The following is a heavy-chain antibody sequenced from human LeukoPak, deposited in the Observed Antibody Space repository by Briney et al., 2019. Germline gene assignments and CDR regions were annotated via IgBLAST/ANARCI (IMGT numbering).Heavy chain of an antibody. D-gene: IGHD3-3*02. V-gene: IGHV4-59*01. CDR3: ARELSNDAFDI. Sequence: SETLSLTCTVSGGSISSYYWSWIRQPPGKGLEWIGYIYYGGSTNYNPSLKSRVTISVDTSKNQFSLELSSVTAADTAVYYCARELSNDAFDIWGQGTMVTVSS. CDR2: IYYGGST. J-gene: IGHJ3*02. CDR1: GGSISSYY.